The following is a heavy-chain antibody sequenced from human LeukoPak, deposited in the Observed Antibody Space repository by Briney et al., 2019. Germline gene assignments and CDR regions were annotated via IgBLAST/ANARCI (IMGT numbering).Heavy chain of an antibody. CDR1: GYTFTSYG. V-gene: IGHV1-18*01. CDR2: TSSYTGNT. J-gene: IGHJ3*02. Sequence: ASVKVSCKASGYTFTSYGISWVRQAPGQGLEWMGWTSSYTGNTNYAQHLQDRVTMTTDTSTSTAYMELRSLTSDDTAVYYCARAHPDAFDIWGQGTMVTVSS. CDR3: ARAHPDAFDI.